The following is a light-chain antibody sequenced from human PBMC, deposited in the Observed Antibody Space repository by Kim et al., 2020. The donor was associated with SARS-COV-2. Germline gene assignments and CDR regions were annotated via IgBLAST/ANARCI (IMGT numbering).Light chain of an antibody. J-gene: IGKJ3*01. CDR1: HNIGNS. CDR3: QQYDSLPWT. V-gene: IGKV1-5*03. Sequence: ASIGDKVTMTCRASHNIGNSLAWFQQKFGRAPSPLIHKASSLESGVPSRFPGAGSGTEFTLTIASLQPDDFANYYCQQYDSLPWTFGPGTKVDIK. CDR2: KAS.